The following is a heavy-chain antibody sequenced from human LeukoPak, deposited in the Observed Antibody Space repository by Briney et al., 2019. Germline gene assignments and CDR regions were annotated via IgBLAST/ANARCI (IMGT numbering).Heavy chain of an antibody. CDR1: VESFSGYY. CDR3: ARKYCSTISCSYGFDI. Sequence: SETLSLTCAVYVESFSGYYWSWIRQPPGKGLEWIGEISYSGSTNYNPSLESRVTISVDTSKNQFSLKLSSVTAADTAMYFCARKYCSTISCSYGFDIWGQGTMVTVSS. D-gene: IGHD2-2*01. V-gene: IGHV4-34*01. CDR2: ISYSGST. J-gene: IGHJ3*02.